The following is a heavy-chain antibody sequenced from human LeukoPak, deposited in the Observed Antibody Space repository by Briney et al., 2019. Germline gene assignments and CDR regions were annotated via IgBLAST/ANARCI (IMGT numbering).Heavy chain of an antibody. CDR1: GYTFTSYG. D-gene: IGHD3-10*01. Sequence: GASVKVSCTASGYTFTSYGISWVRQAPGQGLEWMGWISAYNGDTNYAQKLQGRVTMTTDTSTSTAYMELRSLRSDDTAVYYCARGEAMVRGVNPFDYWGQGTLVTVSS. CDR3: ARGEAMVRGVNPFDY. V-gene: IGHV1-18*01. J-gene: IGHJ4*02. CDR2: ISAYNGDT.